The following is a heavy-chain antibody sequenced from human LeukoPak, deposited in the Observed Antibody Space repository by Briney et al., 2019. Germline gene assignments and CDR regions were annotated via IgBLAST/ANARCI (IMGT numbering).Heavy chain of an antibody. D-gene: IGHD1-26*01. CDR1: GFTFSNRW. V-gene: IGHV3-7*01. CDR3: ARGPRANHFNRFDP. J-gene: IGHJ5*02. Sequence: PGGSLRLSCAASGFTFSNRWMTWVRQAPGKGLEWVANINQKGSEIYYVDSVRGRFTSSRDNAKNSLYLQMNRLRAEDTAVYYCARGPRANHFNRFDPWGQGTLVTVSS. CDR2: INQKGSEI.